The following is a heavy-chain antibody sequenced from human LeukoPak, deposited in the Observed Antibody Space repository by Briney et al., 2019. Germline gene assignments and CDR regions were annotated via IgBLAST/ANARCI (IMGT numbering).Heavy chain of an antibody. Sequence: SETLSLTCRVSGGSISSYYWSWIRQPAGKGLEWIGRIYTSGSTNYNLSLKSRVTMSVDTSKNQFSLKLSSVTAADTAVYYCARVGGTNDYGLENFDYWGQGTLVTVSS. D-gene: IGHD4-17*01. CDR1: GGSISSYY. CDR2: IYTSGST. CDR3: ARVGGTNDYGLENFDY. V-gene: IGHV4-4*07. J-gene: IGHJ4*02.